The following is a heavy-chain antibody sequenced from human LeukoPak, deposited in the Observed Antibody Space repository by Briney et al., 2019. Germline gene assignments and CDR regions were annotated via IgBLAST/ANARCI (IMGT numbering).Heavy chain of an antibody. J-gene: IGHJ1*01. CDR2: ISAYNGNT. CDR1: GYTFTSYG. CDR3: ARDRRLTYYYDSSGYAKKTFQH. V-gene: IGHV1-18*01. Sequence: ASVKVSCKASGYTFTSYGISWVRQAPGQGLEWMGWISAYNGNTNYAQKLQGRVTMTTDTSTSTAYMELRSLRSDDTAVYYCARDRRLTYYYDSSGYAKKTFQHWGQGTLVTVSS. D-gene: IGHD3-22*01.